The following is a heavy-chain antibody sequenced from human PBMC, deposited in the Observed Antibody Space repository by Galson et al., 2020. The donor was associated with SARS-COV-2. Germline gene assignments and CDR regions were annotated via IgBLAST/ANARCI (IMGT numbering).Heavy chain of an antibody. Sequence: SVKVSCKASGGTFSSYAISWVRQAPGQGLEWMGGIIPIFGTANYAQKFQGRVTITADESTSTAYMELSSLRSEDTAVYYCARFYWKTAMGPGDYYYYGMDVWGQGTTVTVSS. CDR1: GGTFSSYA. J-gene: IGHJ6*02. CDR3: ARFYWKTAMGPGDYYYYGMDV. CDR2: IIPIFGTA. V-gene: IGHV1-69*13. D-gene: IGHD5-18*01.